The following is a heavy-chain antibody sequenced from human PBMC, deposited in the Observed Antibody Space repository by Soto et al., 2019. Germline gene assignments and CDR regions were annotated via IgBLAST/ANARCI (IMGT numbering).Heavy chain of an antibody. CDR1: GGSISSYY. CDR2: IYYSGST. V-gene: IGHV4-59*01. CDR3: ARDLGGDDYYYGMDV. D-gene: IGHD2-21*01. Sequence: TLSLTCTVSGGSISSYYWSWIRQPPGKGLEWIGYIYYSGSTNYNPSLKSRVTISVDTSKNQFSLKLSSVTAADTAVYYCARDLGGDDYYYGMDVWGQGITVTVSS. J-gene: IGHJ6*02.